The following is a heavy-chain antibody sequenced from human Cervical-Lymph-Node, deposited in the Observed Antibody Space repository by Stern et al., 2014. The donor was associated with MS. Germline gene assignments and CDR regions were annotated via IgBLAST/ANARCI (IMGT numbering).Heavy chain of an antibody. J-gene: IGHJ4*02. V-gene: IGHV3-33*01. CDR3: ARGDSSSPLEY. D-gene: IGHD6-6*01. CDR1: GFTFSSYG. CDR2: IWYDGSNK. Sequence: VQLVESGGGVVQPGRSLRLSCAASGFTFSSYGMHWVRQTPGKGLEWVAVIWYDGSNKYYADSVKGRFTISRDNSENTLYLQTNSLRAEDTAVYYCARGDSSSPLEYWGQGTLVTVSS.